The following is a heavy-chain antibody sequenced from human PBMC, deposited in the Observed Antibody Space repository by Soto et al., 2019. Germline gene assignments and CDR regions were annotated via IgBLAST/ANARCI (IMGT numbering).Heavy chain of an antibody. CDR3: ARERRITGTKSNWFDP. V-gene: IGHV1-3*01. Sequence: GASVKVSCKASGSTFTSYAMHWVRQAPGQRLEWMGWINAGNGNTKYSQKFQGRVTITRDTSASTAYMELSSLRSEDTAVYYCARERRITGTKSNWFDPWGQGTLVTVS. J-gene: IGHJ5*02. CDR1: GSTFTSYA. CDR2: INAGNGNT. D-gene: IGHD1-20*01.